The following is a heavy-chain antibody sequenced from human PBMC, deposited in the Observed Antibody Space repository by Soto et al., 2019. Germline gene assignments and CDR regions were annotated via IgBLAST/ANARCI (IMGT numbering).Heavy chain of an antibody. CDR2: MYNTGST. J-gene: IGHJ6*02. V-gene: IGHV4-59*01. Sequence: PSETLSLTCTVSGDSISRYYWSWIRQPPGKGLEWIGYMYNTGSTIYNPSLKSRVTISVDTSKNQFSLRLNSVTAADTAVYYCARDLWGYCGADCYPLDVWGQGTTVTVSS. CDR3: ARDLWGYCGADCYPLDV. D-gene: IGHD2-21*02. CDR1: GDSISRYY.